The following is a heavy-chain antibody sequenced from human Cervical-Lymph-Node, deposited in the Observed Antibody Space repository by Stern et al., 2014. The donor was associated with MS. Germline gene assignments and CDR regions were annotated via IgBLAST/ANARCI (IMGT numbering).Heavy chain of an antibody. Sequence: QVQLMQSGAEVKKPGSSVRVSCKASGDTFTDYAISWVRQAPGQGPEWLGGITPVFNSADYAQKCQGRLTLTADKSMRTRYMELSSLTSEDTAVYYCAREVGSLAMDVWGQGTTVTVSS. J-gene: IGHJ6*01. D-gene: IGHD1-1*01. V-gene: IGHV1-69*06. CDR1: GDTFTDYA. CDR2: ITPVFNSA. CDR3: AREVGSLAMDV.